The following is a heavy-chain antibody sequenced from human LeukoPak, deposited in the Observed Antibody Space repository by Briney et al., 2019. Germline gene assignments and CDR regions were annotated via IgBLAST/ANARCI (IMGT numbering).Heavy chain of an antibody. CDR3: ARAPVYYDSSGYHH. Sequence: APVKVSCKASRYTFTSYAISWGLQAPGQGLEWMGWISAYNGNTNYAQKLQGRVNMTTDTSTSTVYMELRSLRSDDTAVYYCARAPVYYDSSGYHHWGQGTLVTVSS. D-gene: IGHD3-22*01. V-gene: IGHV1-18*01. CDR1: RYTFTSYA. CDR2: ISAYNGNT. J-gene: IGHJ4*02.